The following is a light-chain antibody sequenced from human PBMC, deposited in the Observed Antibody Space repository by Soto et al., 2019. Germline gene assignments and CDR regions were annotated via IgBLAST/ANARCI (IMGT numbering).Light chain of an antibody. CDR3: QKYNSVPVT. J-gene: IGKJ5*01. CDR2: SAS. V-gene: IGKV1-27*01. Sequence: DIQMTQSPSSLSASVGDRVTITCRASQGISNFLAWYQQKAGTVPKLLIYSASTLQSGVPSRLSGSGSGTDFTLTISNLQPEDVATYYCQKYNSVPVTFGQGTRLEIK. CDR1: QGISNF.